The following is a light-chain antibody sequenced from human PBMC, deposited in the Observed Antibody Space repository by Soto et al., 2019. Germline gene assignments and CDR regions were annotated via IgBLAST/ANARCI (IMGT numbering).Light chain of an antibody. V-gene: IGLV1-40*01. J-gene: IGLJ3*02. CDR3: QSYDSSLSDSWV. CDR1: SSNIGAGYD. Sequence: QSVLTQPPSVSGAPGQRVTISCTGSSSNIGAGYDVHWYQHLPGTAPKLLIYGNSNRPSGVPDRFSGSKSGTSAPLAITGLQAEDEADYYCQSYDSSLSDSWVFGGGTKVTVL. CDR2: GNS.